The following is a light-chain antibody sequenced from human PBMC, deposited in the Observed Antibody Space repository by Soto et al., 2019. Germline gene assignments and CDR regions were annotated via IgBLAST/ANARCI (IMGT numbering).Light chain of an antibody. V-gene: IGKV2-28*01. Sequence: DIVMTQSPLSLPVTPGEPASISCRSSQSLLHSNGYNYFDWYLQKPGQSPQLLIYLGSNRASGVPGRFSGSGSGTEFTLNISRVEAEDVGVYYCMQALQTPLTFGGGTKVEIK. CDR1: QSLLHSNGYNY. CDR3: MQALQTPLT. J-gene: IGKJ4*01. CDR2: LGS.